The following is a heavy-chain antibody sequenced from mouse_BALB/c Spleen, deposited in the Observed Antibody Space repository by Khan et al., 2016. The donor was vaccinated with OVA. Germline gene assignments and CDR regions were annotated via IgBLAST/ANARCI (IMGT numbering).Heavy chain of an antibody. CDR1: GYTFINYW. Sequence: QVQLQQSGAELAKPGASVKMSCKASGYTFINYWILWIKQRPGQGRDGIGYINPSPGNIEYNQNFKDKATLTADKSSSTAYMQLSSLTSEDSTVYYCARRGLRWDFDYWGQGTTLTVSS. V-gene: IGHV1-7*01. D-gene: IGHD1-1*01. J-gene: IGHJ2*01. CDR2: INPSPGNI. CDR3: ARRGLRWDFDY.